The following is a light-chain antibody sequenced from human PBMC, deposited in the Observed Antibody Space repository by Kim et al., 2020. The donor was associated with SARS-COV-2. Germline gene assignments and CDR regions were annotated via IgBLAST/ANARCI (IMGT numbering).Light chain of an antibody. J-gene: IGLJ3*02. Sequence: VSPDHTASITCAGDKLGDKYACWYQQKPGQSPVLVIYQDSKRPSGIPERFSGSNSGNTATLTISGTQAMDEADYYCQAWDSSTPLVFGGGTQLTVL. CDR3: QAWDSSTPLV. CDR2: QDS. CDR1: KLGDKY. V-gene: IGLV3-1*01.